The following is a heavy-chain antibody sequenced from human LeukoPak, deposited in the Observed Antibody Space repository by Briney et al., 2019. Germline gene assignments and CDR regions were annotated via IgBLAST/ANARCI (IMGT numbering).Heavy chain of an antibody. CDR1: GASITSYY. V-gene: IGHV4-59*01. Sequence: SETLSLTCTVPGASITSYYWNWIRQPPGKGLEWIGHFYYSGSDNYNPSLKSRITISVDTSKNQFSLKLSSVTAADTAVYYCVRGYCSGATCYHFDYWGQGTLVTVSS. CDR3: VRGYCSGATCYHFDY. CDR2: FYYSGSD. J-gene: IGHJ4*02. D-gene: IGHD2-15*01.